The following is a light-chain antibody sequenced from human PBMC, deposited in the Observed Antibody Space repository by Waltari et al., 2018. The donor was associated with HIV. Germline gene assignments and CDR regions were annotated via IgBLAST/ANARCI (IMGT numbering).Light chain of an antibody. V-gene: IGLV1-47*01. CDR1: SSNIGTNY. Sequence: QSVLTQPPSASGTPGQRVTISCSGSSSNIGTNYVYWYHQLPGTAPKILIYRNNRRPSGVPDRFSVSKSGTSASLAISGLRSEDEADYYCAAWDDSLSGWVFGGGTKLTVL. CDR3: AAWDDSLSGWV. CDR2: RNN. J-gene: IGLJ3*02.